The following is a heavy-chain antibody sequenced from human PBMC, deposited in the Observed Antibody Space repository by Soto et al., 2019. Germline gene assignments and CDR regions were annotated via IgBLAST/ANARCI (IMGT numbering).Heavy chain of an antibody. CDR2: ISSSSSYI. D-gene: IGHD3-3*01. Sequence: GGSLRLSCAASGFTFSSYSMNWVRQAPGKGLEWVSSISSSSSYIYYADSVKGRFTVSRDNAKNSLYLQMNSLRAEDTAVYYCARAFENYDFWSGYYFVDCWGQGTLVTVSS. V-gene: IGHV3-21*01. J-gene: IGHJ4*02. CDR1: GFTFSSYS. CDR3: ARAFENYDFWSGYYFVDC.